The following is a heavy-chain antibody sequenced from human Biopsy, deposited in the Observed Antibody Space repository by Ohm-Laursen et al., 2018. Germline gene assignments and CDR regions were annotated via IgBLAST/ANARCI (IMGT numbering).Heavy chain of an antibody. D-gene: IGHD1-1*01. CDR1: GLSFSSYG. CDR3: ARPTNARAGGAPFDI. J-gene: IGHJ3*02. CDR2: LWHDGTNK. V-gene: IGHV3-33*01. Sequence: SLRLSCAASGLSFSSYGMHWVRQAPGKGLEWVAVLWHDGTNKYYADSVNGRFTISRDNSKNTLYLQMNSLRAEDTAMYYCARPTNARAGGAPFDIWGQGTMVTVSS.